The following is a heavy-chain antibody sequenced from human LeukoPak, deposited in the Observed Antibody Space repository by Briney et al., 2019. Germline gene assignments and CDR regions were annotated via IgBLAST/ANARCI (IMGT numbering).Heavy chain of an antibody. CDR3: ARGPTRYYFDY. V-gene: IGHV4-59*01. CDR2: VYSSGST. Sequence: SETLSLTCAVSGGSISNYYWSWIRQPPGRGLEWIGYVYSSGSTNYNPSLKSRVTISVDTSKNQLSLKLSSVTAADTAVYYCARGPTRYYFDYWGQGTLVTVSS. CDR1: GGSISNYY. J-gene: IGHJ4*02.